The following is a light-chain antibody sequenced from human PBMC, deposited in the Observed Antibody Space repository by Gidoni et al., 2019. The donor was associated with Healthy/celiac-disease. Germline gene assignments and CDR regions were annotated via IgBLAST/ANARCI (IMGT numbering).Light chain of an antibody. J-gene: IGKJ4*02. CDR1: QSISSY. CDR2: AAS. V-gene: IGKV1-39*01. CDR3: QQSYSTPLT. Sequence: DIQMTQSPSSLSASVGDRVTITCRASQSISSYLNWYQQKPGKAPKLLIYAASSLQSGVPSRFSGSGSRKDFTLTISMLQAEDFANYYCQQSYSTPLTFGGGTKVEIK.